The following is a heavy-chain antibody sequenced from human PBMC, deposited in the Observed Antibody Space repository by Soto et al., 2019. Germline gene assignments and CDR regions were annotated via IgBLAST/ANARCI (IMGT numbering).Heavy chain of an antibody. D-gene: IGHD4-4*01. J-gene: IGHJ4*02. CDR3: VRDGGMATVPTLDFDY. Sequence: QVQLVQSGAEVKKPGASVKVSCKASGYTVTGYYIHWVRQAPGQGLEWIGWINPNSGGTNYAQKFQGWVTMTRGTSISTAYMELSRLSSDDTAVYYCVRDGGMATVPTLDFDYWGQGTLVTVSS. CDR1: GYTVTGYY. CDR2: INPNSGGT. V-gene: IGHV1-2*04.